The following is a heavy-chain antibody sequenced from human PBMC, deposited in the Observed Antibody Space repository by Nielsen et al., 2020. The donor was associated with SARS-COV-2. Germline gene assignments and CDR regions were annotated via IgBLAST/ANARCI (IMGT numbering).Heavy chain of an antibody. J-gene: IGHJ6*03. CDR3: AKGADDILTGYYAYYYYYYMDV. D-gene: IGHD3-9*01. CDR2: IKQDGSEK. V-gene: IGHV3-7*03. Sequence: WIRQPPGKGLEWVANIKQDGSEKYYVDSVKGRFTISRDNAKNSLYLQMNSLRAEDTAVYYCAKGADDILTGYYAYYYYYYMDVWGKGTTVTVSS.